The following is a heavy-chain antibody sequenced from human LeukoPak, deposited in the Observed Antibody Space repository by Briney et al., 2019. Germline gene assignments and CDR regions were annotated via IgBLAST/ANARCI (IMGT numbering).Heavy chain of an antibody. J-gene: IGHJ4*02. CDR3: AKQQKGDYDILTGYYGGGYFDY. V-gene: IGHV3-23*01. CDR1: GFTFSSYA. CDR2: ISGSGGST. Sequence: GSLRLSCAASGFTFSSYAMGWVRQAPGKGLEWVSAISGSGGSTYYADSVKGRFTISRDNSKNTLYLQMNSLRAEDTAVYYCAKQQKGDYDILTGYYGGGYFDYWGQGTLVTVSS. D-gene: IGHD3-9*01.